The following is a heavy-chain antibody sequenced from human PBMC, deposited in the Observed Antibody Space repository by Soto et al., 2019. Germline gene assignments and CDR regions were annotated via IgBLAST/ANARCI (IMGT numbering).Heavy chain of an antibody. CDR2: IYYSGST. CDR1: GGSISSGGYY. V-gene: IGHV4-31*03. D-gene: IGHD5-12*01. J-gene: IGHJ4*02. CDR3: ARERWLQVRYFDY. Sequence: QVQLQESGPGLVKPSQTLSLTCTVSGGSISSGGYYWSWIRQHPGKGLEWIGYIYYSGSTYYNPSLKSRVTRPVDTSKNQFSLKLSSVTAADTAVYYCARERWLQVRYFDYWGQGTLVTVSS.